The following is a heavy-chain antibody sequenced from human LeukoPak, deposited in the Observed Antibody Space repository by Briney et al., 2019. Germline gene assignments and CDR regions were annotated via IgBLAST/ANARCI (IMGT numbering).Heavy chain of an antibody. CDR2: INPNSGGT. Sequence: ASVKVSCKASGYTFTGYYMHWVRQAPGQGLEWMGWINPNSGGTTYAQKFQGRVTMTRDTSISTAYMELSRLRSDDTAVYYCARPRYCSSTSCHHFDYWGQGTLVTVSS. V-gene: IGHV1-2*02. CDR1: GYTFTGYY. CDR3: ARPRYCSSTSCHHFDY. J-gene: IGHJ4*02. D-gene: IGHD2-2*01.